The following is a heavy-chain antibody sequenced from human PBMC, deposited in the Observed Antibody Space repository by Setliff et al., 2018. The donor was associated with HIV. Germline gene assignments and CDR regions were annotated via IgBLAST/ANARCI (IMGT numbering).Heavy chain of an antibody. D-gene: IGHD3-22*01. CDR2: IRPYNGDT. CDR1: GYRFNTYG. Sequence: ASVKVSCKASGYRFNTYGISWVRQAPGQGLEWMGWIRPYNGDTRFAQSLQGRVTLTTDTSTNTAYMEMRTLRSDDTAVYYCVRGVTRDISGYYRDEYFQHWGQGTPVTVSS. V-gene: IGHV1-18*01. J-gene: IGHJ1*01. CDR3: VRGVTRDISGYYRDEYFQH.